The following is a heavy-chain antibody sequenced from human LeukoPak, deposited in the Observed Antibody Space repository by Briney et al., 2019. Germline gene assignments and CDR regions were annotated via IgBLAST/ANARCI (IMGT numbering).Heavy chain of an antibody. CDR2: ISAYNGNT. V-gene: IGHV1-18*01. D-gene: IGHD2-8*01. Sequence: ASVKVSCKASGYTFTSYGISWVRQAPGQGLEWMGWISAYNGNTNYAQKLQGRVTMTTDTSTSTAYMELRSLRSDDTAVYYCARVGMVYAIRVGLFDYWGQGTLVTVSS. CDR3: ARVGMVYAIRVGLFDY. CDR1: GYTFTSYG. J-gene: IGHJ4*02.